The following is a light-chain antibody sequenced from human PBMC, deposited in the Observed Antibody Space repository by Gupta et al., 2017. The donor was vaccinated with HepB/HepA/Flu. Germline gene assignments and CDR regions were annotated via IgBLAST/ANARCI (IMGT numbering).Light chain of an antibody. V-gene: IGKV4-1*01. J-gene: IGKJ5*01. Sequence: DIVMTQSPDSLAVSLGERATINCKSSQSVLYSSNNNNYLAWYQQKPGQPPKLLIYWASSRESGVPDRFSGSGSGTDFTLTISSLQAEDVAVYYCQQEYSTPFTFGQGTLLEIK. CDR2: WAS. CDR3: QQEYSTPFT. CDR1: QSVLYSSNNNNY.